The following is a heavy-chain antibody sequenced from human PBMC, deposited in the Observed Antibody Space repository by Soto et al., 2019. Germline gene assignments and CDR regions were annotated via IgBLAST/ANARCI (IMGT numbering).Heavy chain of an antibody. D-gene: IGHD3-3*01. J-gene: IGHJ4*02. V-gene: IGHV1-18*01. CDR3: ARDLVSGSDFWRAYNGGYFDY. Sequence: QVQLVQSGAEVKRPGASVKVSCKASGYTFRNYGITWVRQAPGQRLEWMAWISPYNGNTNYAQDLQGRVTMTTDTFTSTAYMELRSLTSEDTAMYYCARDLVSGSDFWRAYNGGYFDYWGQGTLVTVSS. CDR1: GYTFRNYG. CDR2: ISPYNGNT.